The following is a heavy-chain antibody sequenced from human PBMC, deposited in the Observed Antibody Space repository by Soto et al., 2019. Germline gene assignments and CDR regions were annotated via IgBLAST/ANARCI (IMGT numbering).Heavy chain of an antibody. J-gene: IGHJ4*02. CDR2: SGDKPQGYST. Sequence: SLRLSCSGSVFTLSDHYIDWFRQAPGKGLEWVGRSGDKPQGYSTAYAASVKGRFTTSRDESKNSAYLQMNSLKTEDTAVYYCVRATYFSDSSGYTRCLDYWGQGTLVTVSS. D-gene: IGHD3-22*01. CDR3: VRATYFSDSSGYTRCLDY. V-gene: IGHV3-72*01. CDR1: VFTLSDHY.